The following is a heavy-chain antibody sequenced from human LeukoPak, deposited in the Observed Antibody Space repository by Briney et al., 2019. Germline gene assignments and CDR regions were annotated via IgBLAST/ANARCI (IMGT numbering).Heavy chain of an antibody. V-gene: IGHV1-18*01. CDR1: GYTFTSYG. CDR3: ARFRYTEKYFDY. Sequence: ASVKVSCKASGYTFTSYGISWVRQAPGQGLEWMGWISANNGNTNYAQKLQGRVTMTTDTSTSTAYMELRSLRSDDTAVYYCARFRYTEKYFDYWGQGTLVTVSS. J-gene: IGHJ4*02. CDR2: ISANNGNT. D-gene: IGHD3-16*02.